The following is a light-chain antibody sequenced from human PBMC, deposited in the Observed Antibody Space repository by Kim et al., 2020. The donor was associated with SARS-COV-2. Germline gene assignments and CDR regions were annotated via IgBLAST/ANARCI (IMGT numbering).Light chain of an antibody. Sequence: DIQMTQSPSSVSASVGDRVTITCRASQGISISLAWYQQKPGKAPELLIYAASTLQSGVPSKFSGSGSGTDFTLTISSLQPEDSAIYYCQQANSFPRTFGPGTKVDIK. J-gene: IGKJ3*01. CDR2: AAS. V-gene: IGKV1-12*01. CDR1: QGISIS. CDR3: QQANSFPRT.